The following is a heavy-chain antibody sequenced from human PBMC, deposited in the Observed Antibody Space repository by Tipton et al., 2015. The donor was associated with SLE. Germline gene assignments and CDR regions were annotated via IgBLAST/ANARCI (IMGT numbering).Heavy chain of an antibody. Sequence: TLSLTCTVSGGSINNTYWSWIRQPPGKGLEWIGHIYYSGSTNYNPSLKSRVTISVDTSKNQFSLKLSSVTAADTAVYYCARHANFDFDHWGQGTLVTVSS. CDR2: IYYSGST. CDR3: ARHANFDFDH. V-gene: IGHV4-59*08. CDR1: GGSINNTY. J-gene: IGHJ4*02.